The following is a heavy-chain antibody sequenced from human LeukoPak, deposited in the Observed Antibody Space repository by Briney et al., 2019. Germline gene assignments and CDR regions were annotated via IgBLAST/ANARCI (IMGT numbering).Heavy chain of an antibody. CDR2: VYPGDSDT. Sequence: GESLKISCKGSGYSFTNYWIGRVRQMPGKGLEWMGIVYPGDSDTRYSPSFQGQVTISADKSINTAYLQWSSLKASDTAMYYCARDGGFGTYYSYYFDYWGQGTLVTVSS. J-gene: IGHJ4*02. V-gene: IGHV5-51*01. CDR3: ARDGGFGTYYSYYFDY. CDR1: GYSFTNYW. D-gene: IGHD1-14*01.